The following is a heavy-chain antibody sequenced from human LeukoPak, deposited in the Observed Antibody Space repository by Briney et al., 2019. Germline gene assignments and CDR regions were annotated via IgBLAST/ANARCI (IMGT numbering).Heavy chain of an antibody. J-gene: IGHJ6*02. D-gene: IGHD2-2*01. V-gene: IGHV3-7*01. CDR3: ARSVYQLPQNYYYYGMDV. CDR2: INPAGSET. Sequence: GGSLRLSCAASGFSFNAYWMAWVRQAPGTGLEWVANINPAGSETFHVDPVKGRFTISRDNSKNTLYLQMNSLRAEDTAVYYCARSVYQLPQNYYYYGMDVWGQGTTVTVSS. CDR1: GFSFNAYW.